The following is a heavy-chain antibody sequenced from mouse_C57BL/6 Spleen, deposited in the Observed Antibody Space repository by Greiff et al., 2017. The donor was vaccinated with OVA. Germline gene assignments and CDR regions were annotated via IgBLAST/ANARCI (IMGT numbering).Heavy chain of an antibody. Sequence: QVQLQQSGAELVRPGASVKLSCKASGYTFTDYYINWVKQRPGQGLEWIARIYPGSGNTYYNEKFKGKATLTAETSSSTAYLQLSSLTSEDSAVYFCARGAYAMDYWGQGTSVTVSS. J-gene: IGHJ4*01. CDR1: GYTFTDYY. CDR3: ARGAYAMDY. CDR2: IYPGSGNT. V-gene: IGHV1-76*01.